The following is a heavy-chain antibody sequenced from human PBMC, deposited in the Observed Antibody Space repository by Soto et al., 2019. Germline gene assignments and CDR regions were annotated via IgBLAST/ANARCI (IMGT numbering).Heavy chain of an antibody. CDR1: GFSFGDYW. Sequence: WWSLRLSCAASGFSFGDYWMSWFRQAPGKGLEWVAHMKKDGSEKYYVDSVKGRFTVSRDNTKSSLYLQMSSLRAEDTAVYYCAKLGSGYYTGLYFDYWGQGTLVTVSS. D-gene: IGHD3-3*01. V-gene: IGHV3-7*03. CDR2: MKKDGSEK. J-gene: IGHJ4*02. CDR3: AKLGSGYYTGLYFDY.